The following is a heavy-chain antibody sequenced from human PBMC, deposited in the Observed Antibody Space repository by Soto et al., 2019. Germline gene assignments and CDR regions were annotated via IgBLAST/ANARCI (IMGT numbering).Heavy chain of an antibody. Sequence: GASVTVSCKASGSTFTSYGMSWVQQAPGQGLEWMGWISAYNGNTNYAQKLQGRVTLTTDTSTSTAHMELRSLRSDDTAVYYGARIAAAASHWDVWGQGTTVTVSS. CDR2: ISAYNGNT. V-gene: IGHV1-18*04. D-gene: IGHD6-13*01. J-gene: IGHJ6*02. CDR3: ARIAAAASHWDV. CDR1: GSTFTSYG.